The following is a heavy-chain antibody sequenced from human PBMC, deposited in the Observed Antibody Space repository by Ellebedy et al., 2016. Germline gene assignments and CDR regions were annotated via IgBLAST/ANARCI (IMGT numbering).Heavy chain of an antibody. CDR3: ASLSGSYQGGGEDY. D-gene: IGHD1-26*01. CDR1: GGSISSSSSY. CDR2: IYYSGST. J-gene: IGHJ4*02. V-gene: IGHV4-39*07. Sequence: GSLRLXXTVSGGSISSSSSYWGWIRQPPGKGLEWIGSIYYSGSTYYNPSLKSQVTISVDTSKNQFSLKLSSVTAADTAVYYCASLSGSYQGGGEDYWGQGTLVTVSS.